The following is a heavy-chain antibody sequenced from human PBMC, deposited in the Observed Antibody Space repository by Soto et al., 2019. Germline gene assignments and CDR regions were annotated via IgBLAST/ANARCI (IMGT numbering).Heavy chain of an antibody. CDR2: IYYSGST. Sequence: SETLSLTCTVSGGSISSGGYYWNWIRQHPGKGLEWIGYIYYSGSTYYNPSLKSRVTISVDTSKNQFSLKLSSVTAADTAVYYCARDDGSSWIDYWGQGTLVTV. CDR1: GGSISSGGYY. D-gene: IGHD6-13*01. J-gene: IGHJ4*02. V-gene: IGHV4-31*03. CDR3: ARDDGSSWIDY.